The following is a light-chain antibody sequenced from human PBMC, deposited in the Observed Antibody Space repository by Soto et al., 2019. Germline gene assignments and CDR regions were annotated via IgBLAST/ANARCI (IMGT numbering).Light chain of an antibody. CDR1: QSIINN. Sequence: ETVMTQSPATLSVSPGERATLSCRASQSIINNLAWYQQKPGQATRLIMFRTSTRATGVPARFSGSGSGTEFNMTISSLQSEDFAVYYCQQYNNWPRATFGGGTKVEIK. V-gene: IGKV3-15*01. CDR2: RTS. J-gene: IGKJ4*01. CDR3: QQYNNWPRAT.